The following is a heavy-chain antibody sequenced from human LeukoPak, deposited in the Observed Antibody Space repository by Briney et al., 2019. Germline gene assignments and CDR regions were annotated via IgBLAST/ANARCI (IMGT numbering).Heavy chain of an antibody. D-gene: IGHD3-22*01. V-gene: IGHV4-31*03. CDR1: GGSISTGGYY. CDR2: IYYSGST. Sequence: SETLSLTCTVSGGSISTGGYYWSWIRQHPGKGLEWIGNIYYSGSTYYSPSLKSRDTMSVDTSKNQFSLTLISVTAADTAVYFCARAAPNYYDSSGSLRNPYFDYWGQGTLVTVSS. CDR3: ARAAPNYYDSSGSLRNPYFDY. J-gene: IGHJ4*02.